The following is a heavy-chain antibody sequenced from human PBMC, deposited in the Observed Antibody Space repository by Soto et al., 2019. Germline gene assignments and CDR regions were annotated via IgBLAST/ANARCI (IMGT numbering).Heavy chain of an antibody. V-gene: IGHV3-23*01. J-gene: IGHJ6*03. Sequence: GGSLRLSCAASGFTFSSYIMSWVRQAPGKGLEWVSGISGSGGTTYYADSVKGRFTISRDNSKNTLYLQVNSLRAEDTAVYYCAKGYSNSYYYYYLDVWGKGTTVTVSS. CDR2: ISGSGGTT. CDR3: AKGYSNSYYYYYLDV. D-gene: IGHD5-12*01. CDR1: GFTFSSYI.